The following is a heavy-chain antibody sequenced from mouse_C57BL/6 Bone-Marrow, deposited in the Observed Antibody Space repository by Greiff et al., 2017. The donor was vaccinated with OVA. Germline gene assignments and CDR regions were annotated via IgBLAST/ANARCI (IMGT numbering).Heavy chain of an antibody. CDR2: IYPGSGNT. D-gene: IGHD1-1*01. CDR1: GYTFTDYY. CDR3: ARSGPYGSSFYWYFDV. Sequence: QVQLKESGPALVKPGASVKISCTASGYTFTDYYINWVKQRPGQGLEWIGWIYPGSGNTKYTEKFKGKATLTVDTSSRTAYMQLSSLTSEDSAVYFCARSGPYGSSFYWYFDVWGTGTTVTVSA. J-gene: IGHJ1*03. V-gene: IGHV1-84*01.